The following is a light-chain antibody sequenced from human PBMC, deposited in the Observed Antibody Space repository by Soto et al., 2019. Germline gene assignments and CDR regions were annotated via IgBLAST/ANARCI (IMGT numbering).Light chain of an antibody. Sequence: QSALTQPRSVSGSPGQSVTISCTGNSSDVGGYNYVSWYQQHPGEAPKLMIYDVSKRPSGVPDRFSGSKSGNTASLTISGLQAEDEADYYCCSYAGSYTYVFGTGTKVTVL. J-gene: IGLJ1*01. V-gene: IGLV2-11*01. CDR2: DVS. CDR3: CSYAGSYTYV. CDR1: SSDVGGYNY.